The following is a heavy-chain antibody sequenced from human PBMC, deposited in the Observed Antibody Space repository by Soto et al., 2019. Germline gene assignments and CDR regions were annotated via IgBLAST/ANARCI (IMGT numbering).Heavy chain of an antibody. CDR1: GGNRISGGYC. J-gene: IGHJ5*02. V-gene: IGHV4-31*03. D-gene: IGHD3-3*02. Sequence: PLSVTSSVSGGNRISGGYCWSWIRLHPGKGLEWIGYIYYTGSTYYNPSLKRRVSISVDTSKNQFSLELSSVTAADTAVYFCARSLPPYVIATFLDRWGQGTPVTVSS. CDR2: IYYTGST. CDR3: ARSLPPYVIATFLDR.